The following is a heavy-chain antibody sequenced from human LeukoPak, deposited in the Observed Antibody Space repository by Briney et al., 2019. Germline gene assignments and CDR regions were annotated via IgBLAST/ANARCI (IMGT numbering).Heavy chain of an antibody. D-gene: IGHD6-6*01. J-gene: IGHJ5*02. Sequence: GGSLRLSCAASGFIFSSDGMHWVRQAPGKGLEWVAVISYDGSNKYYADSVKGRFTISRDNSKNTLYLQMNSLRAEDTAVYYCAKDYTHSSSSWYNWFDPWGQGTLVTVSS. CDR3: AKDYTHSSSSWYNWFDP. CDR1: GFIFSSDG. V-gene: IGHV3-30*18. CDR2: ISYDGSNK.